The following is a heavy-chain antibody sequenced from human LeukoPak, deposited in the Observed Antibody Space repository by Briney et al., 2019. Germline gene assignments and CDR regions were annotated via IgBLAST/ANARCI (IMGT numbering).Heavy chain of an antibody. Sequence: PGGSLRLSCATSGFTFSSYAMSWVRQAPGKGLEWVAGIHADSGRTYHADSVKGRFTIFRDNSKNTLYLQMNSLRAEDTAVYYCARDSYSSGWNAFDIWGQGTMVTVSS. V-gene: IGHV3-23*01. J-gene: IGHJ3*02. CDR1: GFTFSSYA. CDR2: IHADSGRT. D-gene: IGHD6-19*01. CDR3: ARDSYSSGWNAFDI.